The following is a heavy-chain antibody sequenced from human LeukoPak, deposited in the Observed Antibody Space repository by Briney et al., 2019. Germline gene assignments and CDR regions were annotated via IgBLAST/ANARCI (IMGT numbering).Heavy chain of an antibody. CDR2: IWSDGSHK. J-gene: IGHJ4*02. CDR1: GFTFSSYA. CDR3: ARAVGPYDF. Sequence: GGSLRLSCAASGFTFSSYAMSWVRQAPGKGLEWVAVIWSDGSHKYYADSVKARFTTSRDNSKDTLYLQMNSLRAEDTAVYYCARAVGPYDFWGQGTLVTVSS. D-gene: IGHD3-10*01. V-gene: IGHV3-33*08.